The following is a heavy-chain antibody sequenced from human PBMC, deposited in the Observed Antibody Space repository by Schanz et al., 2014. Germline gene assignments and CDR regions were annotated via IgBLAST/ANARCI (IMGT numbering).Heavy chain of an antibody. J-gene: IGHJ6*02. Sequence: EVQLVESGGGLIQPGGSLRLSCAVSGCTFSNYGMGWVRQAPGKGLEWVSAISGSGGSTYYADSVKGRFTTSRDNSKNTMYLQMNSLRAEDTAVYYCVKDLQRELLRDDHYYGMDVWGQGTTVTVSS. D-gene: IGHD1-26*01. CDR1: GCTFSNYG. CDR2: ISGSGGST. CDR3: VKDLQRELLRDDHYYGMDV. V-gene: IGHV3-23*04.